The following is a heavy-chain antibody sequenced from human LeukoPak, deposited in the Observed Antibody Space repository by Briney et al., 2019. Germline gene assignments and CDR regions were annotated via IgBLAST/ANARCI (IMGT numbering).Heavy chain of an antibody. Sequence: GGSLRLSCAASGFTFSGSAMYWVRQASGKGPERVGHIRSRASSYATLYGASVKGRFTISRDDSKNTAYLQMNSLKTEDTAVYYCTRLSAGAPLLGDNWGQGTLVIVSS. CDR2: IRSRASSYAT. V-gene: IGHV3-73*01. J-gene: IGHJ4*02. D-gene: IGHD1-26*01. CDR1: GFTFSGSA. CDR3: TRLSAGAPLLGDN.